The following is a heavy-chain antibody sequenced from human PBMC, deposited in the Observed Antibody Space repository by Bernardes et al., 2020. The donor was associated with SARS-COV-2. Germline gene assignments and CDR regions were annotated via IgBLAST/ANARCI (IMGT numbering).Heavy chain of an antibody. CDR2: ISSSSSTI. J-gene: IGHJ6*02. CDR3: ARVDNWNYYYGMDV. V-gene: IGHV3-48*01. CDR1: GFTFSSYS. D-gene: IGHD1-1*01. Sequence: GGSLRLSCAASGFTFSSYSMNWVRQAPGKGLEWVSYISSSSSTIYYADSVKGRFTISRDNAKNSLYLQMNSLRAEDTAVYYCARVDNWNYYYGMDVWGQGTTVTGSS.